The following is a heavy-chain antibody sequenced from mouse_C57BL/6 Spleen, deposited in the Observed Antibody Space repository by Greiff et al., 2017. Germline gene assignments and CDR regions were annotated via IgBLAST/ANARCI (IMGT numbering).Heavy chain of an antibody. J-gene: IGHJ3*01. Sequence: QVQLQQSGPELVKPGASVKISCKASGYSFTSYYIHWVKQRPGQGLEWIGWIYPGSGNTKYNEKFKGKATLTADTSSSTAYMQLSSLTSEDSAVYYCARDYGSRFAYWGQGTLVTVSA. V-gene: IGHV1-66*01. CDR2: IYPGSGNT. CDR3: ARDYGSRFAY. CDR1: GYSFTSYY. D-gene: IGHD1-1*01.